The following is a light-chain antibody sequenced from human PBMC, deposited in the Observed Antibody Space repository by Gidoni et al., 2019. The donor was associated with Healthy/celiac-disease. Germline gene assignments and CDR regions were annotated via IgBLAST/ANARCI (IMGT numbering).Light chain of an antibody. V-gene: IGKV2-28*01. CDR1: QSLLHSNGYKF. CDR3: MQALQTFT. CDR2: FGS. J-gene: IGKJ3*01. Sequence: DIVRTQSPLTLPVTPGEPAPISCRSIQSLLHSNGYKFLDWYLQKPGQSPQLLIYFGSNRASGVPDRFSGSGSGTDFTLKISRVEAEDVGVYYCMQALQTFTFGPGTKVDIK.